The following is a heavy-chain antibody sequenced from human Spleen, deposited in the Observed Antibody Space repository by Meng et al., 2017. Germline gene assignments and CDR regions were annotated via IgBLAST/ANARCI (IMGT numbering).Heavy chain of an antibody. J-gene: IGHJ5*02. D-gene: IGHD6-13*01. V-gene: IGHV4-31*03. Sequence: QGQVEESGPRLLKPSQTLSPTCTVSGDSISSGDYDWNWIRQHPGKGLEWIGYIYYSGSTYYYPSLKSRVTISVDTSKNQFSLKLSSVTAADTAVYYCARGNRIAPGVNNWFDPWGQGTLVTVSS. CDR3: ARGNRIAPGVNNWFDP. CDR1: GDSISSGDYD. CDR2: IYYSGST.